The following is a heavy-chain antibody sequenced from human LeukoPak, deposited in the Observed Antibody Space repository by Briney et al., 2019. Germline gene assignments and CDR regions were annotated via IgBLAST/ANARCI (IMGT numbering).Heavy chain of an antibody. J-gene: IGHJ4*02. V-gene: IGHV3-23*01. CDR1: GFTFSSYA. Sequence: GGSLRLSCAASGFTFSSYAMSWVRQAPGKGLEWVSAISGSGGSTYYADSVKGRFTISRDNSKNTLYLQMNSLRAEDTALYYCARVTCSSTSCYVDYWGQGTLVTVSS. CDR3: ARVTCSSTSCYVDY. CDR2: ISGSGGST. D-gene: IGHD2-2*01.